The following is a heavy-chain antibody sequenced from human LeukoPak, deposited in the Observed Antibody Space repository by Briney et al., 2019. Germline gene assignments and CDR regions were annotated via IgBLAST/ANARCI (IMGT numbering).Heavy chain of an antibody. CDR1: GYTFTGYY. CDR2: ITPIFGTA. Sequence: SVKVSCKASGYTFTGYYTHWVRQAPGQGLEWMGGITPIFGTANYAQKFQGRVTITTDESTSTAYMKLSSLRSEDTAVYYCARDYYDSSGYYYNWFDPWGQGTLVTVSS. J-gene: IGHJ5*02. CDR3: ARDYYDSSGYYYNWFDP. V-gene: IGHV1-69*05. D-gene: IGHD3-22*01.